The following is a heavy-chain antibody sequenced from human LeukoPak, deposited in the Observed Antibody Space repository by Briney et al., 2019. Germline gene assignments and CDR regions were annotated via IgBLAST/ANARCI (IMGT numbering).Heavy chain of an antibody. Sequence: GGSLRLSCAASGFTFSSYDMSWVRQAPGKGLEWVSVISGSGGSTYYADSVKGRFTISRDNSKNTLFLQMNSLRADDTAVYYCAKNGDRGAFCSGGTCYPYYYYYMDVWGKGTTVTVSS. CDR2: ISGSGGST. V-gene: IGHV3-23*01. J-gene: IGHJ6*03. D-gene: IGHD2-15*01. CDR1: GFTFSSYD. CDR3: AKNGDRGAFCSGGTCYPYYYYYMDV.